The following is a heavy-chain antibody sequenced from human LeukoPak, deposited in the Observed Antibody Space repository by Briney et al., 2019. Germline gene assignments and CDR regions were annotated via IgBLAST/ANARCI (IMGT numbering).Heavy chain of an antibody. Sequence: SESLSLTCTVSGGSISSGGYYWSWIRQHPGKGLEWIGYIYYSGSTYYNPSLKSRVTISVDTSKNQFSLKLSSVTAADTAVYYCARALVVVPAAIWALVYFDYWGQGTLVTVSS. CDR3: ARALVVVPAAIWALVYFDY. V-gene: IGHV4-31*03. CDR1: GGSISSGGYY. CDR2: IYYSGST. D-gene: IGHD2-2*01. J-gene: IGHJ4*02.